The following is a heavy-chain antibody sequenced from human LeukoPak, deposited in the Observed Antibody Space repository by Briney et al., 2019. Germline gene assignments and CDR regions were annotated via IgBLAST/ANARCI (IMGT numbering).Heavy chain of an antibody. CDR2: IYSGGTT. Sequence: GGSLRLSCAASGFTVSSNYMSWVRQAPGKGLEWVSVIYSGGTTYYADSVKGRFTISRDNSKNTLYLQMNSLRAEDTAVYYCARVDYGDYQYFQHWGQGTLVTVSS. CDR3: ARVDYGDYQYFQH. V-gene: IGHV3-53*01. CDR1: GFTVSSNY. D-gene: IGHD4-17*01. J-gene: IGHJ1*01.